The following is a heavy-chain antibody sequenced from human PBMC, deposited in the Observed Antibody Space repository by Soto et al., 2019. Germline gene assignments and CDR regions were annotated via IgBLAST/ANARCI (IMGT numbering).Heavy chain of an antibody. J-gene: IGHJ4*02. V-gene: IGHV4-39*02. Sequence: QLQLQESGPGLVKPSETLSLTCTVSGGPIRSSSHYWGWIRQSPGTGPEWIGSIDESGDSYYNPSLKSRVTIFVDTSKNQLSLKLISVTGADSAISYCAREGGYVDYWGQGTLVTVSS. CDR2: IDESGDS. CDR3: AREGGYVDY. D-gene: IGHD1-1*01. CDR1: GGPIRSSSHY.